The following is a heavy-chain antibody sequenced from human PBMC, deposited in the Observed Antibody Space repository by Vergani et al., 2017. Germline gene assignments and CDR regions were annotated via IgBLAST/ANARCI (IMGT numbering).Heavy chain of an antibody. V-gene: IGHV3-30-3*01. CDR2: ISYDGSNK. CDR1: GFTFSSYA. J-gene: IGHJ1*01. D-gene: IGHD2-2*02. CDR3: ARAPSSLLYRAGYFQH. Sequence: QLLESGGGLIQPGGSLRLSCAASGFTFSSYAMHWVRQAPGKGLEWVAVISYDGSNKYYADSVKGRFTISRDNSKNTLYLQMNSLRAEDTAVYYCARAPSSLLYRAGYFQHWGQGTLVTVSS.